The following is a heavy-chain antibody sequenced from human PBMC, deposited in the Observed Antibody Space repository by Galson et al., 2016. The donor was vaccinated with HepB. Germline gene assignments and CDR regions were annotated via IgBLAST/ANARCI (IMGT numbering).Heavy chain of an antibody. V-gene: IGHV4-59*01. CDR2: IYYSGSI. J-gene: IGHJ6*03. D-gene: IGHD3-3*01. Sequence: SETLSLTCTVSGGSIGSYYWGWIRQSPGKGLEWIGYIYYSGSINYNPSLKSRVTISVDTSKDQFSLNPNSVTAADPAVYYCARLREWLFTHKYVDVWGKGTTVTASS. CDR3: ARLREWLFTHKYVDV. CDR1: GGSIGSYY.